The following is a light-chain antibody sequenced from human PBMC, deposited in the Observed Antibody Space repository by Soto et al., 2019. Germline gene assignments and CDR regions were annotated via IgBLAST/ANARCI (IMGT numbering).Light chain of an antibody. CDR1: QSVSSSTY. Sequence: EILSTQSSGTPSLSPGERATHSCRASQSVSSSTYLAWYQQKPGQANRLLIYDASSRATGIPDRFSGSGSGTDFTLTITRLEPEDFAVYYCQQYGSSPITFGQGTRLEIK. J-gene: IGKJ5*01. CDR2: DAS. V-gene: IGKV3-20*01. CDR3: QQYGSSPIT.